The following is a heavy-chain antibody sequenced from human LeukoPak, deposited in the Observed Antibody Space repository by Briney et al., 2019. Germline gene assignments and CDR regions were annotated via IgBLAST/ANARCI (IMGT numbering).Heavy chain of an antibody. CDR1: GGSISSGSYY. D-gene: IGHD6-13*01. J-gene: IGHJ4*02. V-gene: IGHV4-61*01. CDR2: ISYSGDT. CDR3: ARSQQLIRTFDY. Sequence: PSETLSLTCTVSGGSISSGSYYWSWIRQPPGKGLEWIGYISYSGDTNYNPSLKSRVTMSLDTSKNQLSLKLSSVTAADTAVYYCARSQQLIRTFDYWGQGTLVTVSS.